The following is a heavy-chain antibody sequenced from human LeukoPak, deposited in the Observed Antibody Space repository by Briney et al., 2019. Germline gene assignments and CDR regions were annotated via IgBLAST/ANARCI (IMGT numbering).Heavy chain of an antibody. V-gene: IGHV3-11*04. J-gene: IGHJ3*02. CDR2: ISSSGSTI. D-gene: IGHD3-3*01. CDR3: AGGGYYDFWSGYYDAFDI. Sequence: GGSLRLSCAASGFTFSDYYMSWIRQAPGKGLEWVSYISSSGSTIYYADSVKGRFTISRDNAKNSLYLQMNSLRAEDTAVYYCAGGGYYDFWSGYYDAFDIWGQGTMVTVSS. CDR1: GFTFSDYY.